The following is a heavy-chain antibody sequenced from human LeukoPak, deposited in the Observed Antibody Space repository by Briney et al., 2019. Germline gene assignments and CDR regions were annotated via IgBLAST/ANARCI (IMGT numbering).Heavy chain of an antibody. CDR1: VYTFTMYD. Sequence: ASVTVSCKPSVYTFTMYDINWVRQATGQGLEWMGWMNPNSGNTGYAQKFQGRVTMARNTSISTAYMELSSLRSEDTAVYYCARLVLAADSNWFDPWGQGTLVTVSS. D-gene: IGHD6-13*01. V-gene: IGHV1-8*01. CDR3: ARLVLAADSNWFDP. J-gene: IGHJ5*02. CDR2: MNPNSGNT.